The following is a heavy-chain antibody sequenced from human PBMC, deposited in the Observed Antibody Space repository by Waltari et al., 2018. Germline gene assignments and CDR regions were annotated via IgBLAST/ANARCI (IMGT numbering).Heavy chain of an antibody. Sequence: QVQLVQSGAEVKKPGASVKVSCKASGYTFTMYDINRGRQATGQGLEWMGWRNPNSGTPGYAQKFQGRVTMTRNTSISTAYMELSSLRSEDTAVYYCARAIVVVVAASDAFDIWGQGTMVTVSS. V-gene: IGHV1-8*01. CDR3: ARAIVVVVAASDAFDI. J-gene: IGHJ3*02. D-gene: IGHD2-15*01. CDR1: GYTFTMYD. CDR2: RNPNSGTP.